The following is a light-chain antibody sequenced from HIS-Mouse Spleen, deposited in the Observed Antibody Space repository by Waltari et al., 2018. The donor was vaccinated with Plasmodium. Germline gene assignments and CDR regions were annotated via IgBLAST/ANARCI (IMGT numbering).Light chain of an antibody. CDR1: QSVGSN. CDR3: QQYSNWPT. V-gene: IGKV3-15*01. J-gene: IGKJ5*01. Sequence: EIVMTQSPATLSASPGERATLSCRASQSVGSNLAWYQQKPGQAPRLLIYGSSTRATGIPARFSGSGSGTEFTLTISSKQSEDFAVYYCQQYSNWPTFGQGTRLEIK. CDR2: GSS.